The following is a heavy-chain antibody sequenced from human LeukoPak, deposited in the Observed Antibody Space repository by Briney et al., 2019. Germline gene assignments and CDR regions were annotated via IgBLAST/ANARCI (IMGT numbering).Heavy chain of an antibody. Sequence: SETLSLTCTVSGGSISSYYWSWIRQPAGKGLEWIGRIYTSGSTNYNPSLKSRVTMSVDTSKNQFSLKLSSVTAADTAVYYCATSGCSGDSCYSFFPTDEDAFDIWGQGTMVTVSS. CDR2: IYTSGST. CDR3: ATSGCSGDSCYSFFPTDEDAFDI. V-gene: IGHV4-4*07. CDR1: GGSISSYY. D-gene: IGHD2-15*01. J-gene: IGHJ3*02.